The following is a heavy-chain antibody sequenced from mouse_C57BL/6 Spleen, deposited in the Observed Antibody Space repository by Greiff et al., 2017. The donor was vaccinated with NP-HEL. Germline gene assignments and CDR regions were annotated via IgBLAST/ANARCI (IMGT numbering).Heavy chain of an antibody. Sequence: VQLKESGGGLVKPGGSLKLSCAASGFTFSSYAMSWVRQTPEKRLEWVATISDGGSYTYYPDNVKGRFTISRDNAKNNLYLQMSHLKSEDTAMYYCAREGDYYGSSWYFDVWGTGTTVTVSS. CDR2: ISDGGSYT. CDR3: AREGDYYGSSWYFDV. D-gene: IGHD1-1*01. V-gene: IGHV5-4*01. CDR1: GFTFSSYA. J-gene: IGHJ1*03.